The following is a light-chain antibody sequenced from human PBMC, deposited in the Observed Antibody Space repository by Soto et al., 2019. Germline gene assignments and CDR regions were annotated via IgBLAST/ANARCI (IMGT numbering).Light chain of an antibody. CDR1: QSVSSSY. CDR2: GAS. Sequence: IVLTQSPGTLSLSPGERAALSCRASQSVSSSYLAWYQQKPGQAPRLFIYGASSRATGIPDRFSGSGSGTDFTLTISRLEPEDFAVYYCQQYGSSPWTFGQGTKVDI. CDR3: QQYGSSPWT. J-gene: IGKJ1*01. V-gene: IGKV3-20*01.